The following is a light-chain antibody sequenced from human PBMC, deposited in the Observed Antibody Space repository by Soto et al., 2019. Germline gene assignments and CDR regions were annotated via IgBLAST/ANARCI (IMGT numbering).Light chain of an antibody. CDR2: DDN. J-gene: IGLJ1*01. CDR1: SSNIGGNS. V-gene: IGLV1-51*01. CDR3: SSYKSRGTRYP. Sequence: QSVLTQPPSVSAAPGQKVTISCSGSSSNIGGNSVSWYQQLPGTAPKLLIYDDNKRPSGIPDRFSGSKSGNTASLTISGLQAGPEADYYCSSYKSRGTRYPFGTGNKVTVL.